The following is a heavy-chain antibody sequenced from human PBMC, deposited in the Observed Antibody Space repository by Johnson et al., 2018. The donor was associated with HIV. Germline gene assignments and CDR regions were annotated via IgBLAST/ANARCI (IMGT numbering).Heavy chain of an antibody. D-gene: IGHD3-22*01. J-gene: IGHJ3*02. Sequence: VQLVESGGGLVQPGGSLRLSCAASGFTFSSYWMSWVRQAPGKGLEWVANIKQDGSEKYYVDSVKGRFTISRDNAKNSLYLQMNSLRAGDTAVYYCARGRGTYYYDIRCDDSRRVGAFDIWGQGTMVTVSS. CDR1: GFTFSSYW. V-gene: IGHV3-7*01. CDR2: IKQDGSEK. CDR3: ARGRGTYYYDIRCDDSRRVGAFDI.